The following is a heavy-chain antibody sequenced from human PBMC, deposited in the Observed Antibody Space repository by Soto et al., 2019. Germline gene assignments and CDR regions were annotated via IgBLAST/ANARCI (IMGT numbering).Heavy chain of an antibody. CDR3: ARDRVERDFWSGYSLLDI. Sequence: SETLSLTCTVSGGSISSVGYYWSWIRQSPGKGLEWIGYIYYSGSTYYNPSLKSRVTISVDTSKNQFSLKLSSVTAADTAVYYCARDRVERDFWSGYSLLDIWGQGTMVTVSS. CDR2: IYYSGST. D-gene: IGHD3-3*01. CDR1: GGSISSVGYY. V-gene: IGHV4-30-4*01. J-gene: IGHJ3*02.